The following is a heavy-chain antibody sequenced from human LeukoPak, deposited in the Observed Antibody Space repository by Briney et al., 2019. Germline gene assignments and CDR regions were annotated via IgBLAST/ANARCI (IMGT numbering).Heavy chain of an antibody. J-gene: IGHJ4*02. Sequence: PSETLSLTCTVSGGSISSGSYYWSWIRQPAGKGLEWIGRIYPSGSTNYDPSLKSRVTISLDTSKNQFSLRLTSVTAADTAVYYCARDRQQLVRGDYFDYWGQGTLVTVSS. CDR3: ARDRQQLVRGDYFDY. CDR2: IYPSGST. V-gene: IGHV4-61*02. D-gene: IGHD6-13*01. CDR1: GGSISSGSYY.